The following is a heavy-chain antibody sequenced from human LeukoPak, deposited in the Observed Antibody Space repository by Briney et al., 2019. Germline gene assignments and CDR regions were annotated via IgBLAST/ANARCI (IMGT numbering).Heavy chain of an antibody. CDR2: IASDGSST. V-gene: IGHV3-74*01. Sequence: GGSLRLSCAASGFTFSSYWMNWVRQAPGKGLVWVSRIASDGSSTTYADSVKGRFSISRDNAKNTLYLQMNSLRAEDTAVYYCARGGFDYWGQGTLVTVSS. CDR1: GFTFSSYW. J-gene: IGHJ4*02. CDR3: ARGGFDY.